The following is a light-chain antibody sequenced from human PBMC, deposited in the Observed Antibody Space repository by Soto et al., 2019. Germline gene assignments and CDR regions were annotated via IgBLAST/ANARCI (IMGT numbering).Light chain of an antibody. V-gene: IGLV2-14*01. Sequence: QSALTQPASVSGSPGQSITISCTGTSGDIGSYNRVSWYQQHPGKAPKLIIYEVTDRPSGVSNRFSGSKSGNTASLTISGLQAEDEAEYYRSSCTNINTRACVFGTGTKVTVL. J-gene: IGLJ1*01. CDR3: SSCTNINTRACV. CDR2: EVT. CDR1: SGDIGSYNR.